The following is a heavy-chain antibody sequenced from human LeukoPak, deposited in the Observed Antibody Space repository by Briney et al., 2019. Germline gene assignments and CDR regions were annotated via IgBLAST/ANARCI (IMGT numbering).Heavy chain of an antibody. J-gene: IGHJ1*01. V-gene: IGHV4-34*01. Sequence: SETLSLTCAVYGGSFSGYYWSWIRQPPGKGLEWIGEINHSGSTNYNPSLKSRVTISVDTSKNQFSLKLSSVTAADTAVYYCARGVAVAGTQHWGQGTLVTVSS. D-gene: IGHD6-19*01. CDR1: GGSFSGYY. CDR2: INHSGST. CDR3: ARGVAVAGTQH.